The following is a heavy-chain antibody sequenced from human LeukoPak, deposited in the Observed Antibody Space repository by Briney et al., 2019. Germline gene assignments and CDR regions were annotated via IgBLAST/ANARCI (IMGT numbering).Heavy chain of an antibody. CDR1: GFTVSSSY. CDR2: IYTGGST. D-gene: IGHD2/OR15-2a*01. V-gene: IGHV3-53*01. Sequence: QPGGSLRLSCAASGFTVSSSYMNWVRQAPGKGLEWVSVIYTGGSTYYADSVKGRFTISRDNSKNTLHLQMNSLRAEDTAVYYCARDANKKNYFDCWGQGTLVTVSS. CDR3: ARDANKKNYFDC. J-gene: IGHJ4*02.